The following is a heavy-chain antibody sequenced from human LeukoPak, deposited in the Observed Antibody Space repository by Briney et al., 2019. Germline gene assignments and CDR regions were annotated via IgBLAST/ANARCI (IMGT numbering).Heavy chain of an antibody. J-gene: IGHJ4*02. V-gene: IGHV3-23*01. Sequence: GGSLRLSCAASGFTFSDCVMSWLRQAPGKGLEWVSTITAGGGSTYYGDSVKGRFTISRDNSKNTLYLQLNSLRADDTAVYYCAKDLPGITIFGALHYWGQGALVTVS. CDR1: GFTFSDCV. D-gene: IGHD3-3*01. CDR3: AKDLPGITIFGALHY. CDR2: ITAGGGST.